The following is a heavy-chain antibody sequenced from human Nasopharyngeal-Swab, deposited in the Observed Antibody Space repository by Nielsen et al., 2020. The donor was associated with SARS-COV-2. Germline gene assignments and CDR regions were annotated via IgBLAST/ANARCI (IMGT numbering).Heavy chain of an antibody. J-gene: IGHJ3*02. V-gene: IGHV3-9*03. Sequence: SLKISCTASGFTFEDFAMLWVRQAPGKGLEWVSGISYNSNNIGYADSVKGRFTISRDNAKNTLYLQMNSLRAEDMGFYYCAKDGVHRTFDIWGQGTMVTVSS. CDR1: GFTFEDFA. CDR2: ISYNSNNI. CDR3: AKDGVHRTFDI.